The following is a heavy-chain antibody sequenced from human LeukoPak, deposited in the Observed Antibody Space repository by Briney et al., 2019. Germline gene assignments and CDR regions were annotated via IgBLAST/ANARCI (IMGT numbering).Heavy chain of an antibody. CDR1: GFTFSSYS. V-gene: IGHV3-48*04. Sequence: GGSLRLSCAASGFTFSSYSMNWVRQAPGKGLEWVSYISSSSTIYYADSVKGRFTISRDNAKNSLYLQMNSLRAEDTAVYYCARDRTDFYYYYYMDVWGKGTTVTVSS. CDR2: ISSSSTI. CDR3: ARDRTDFYYYYYMDV. J-gene: IGHJ6*03.